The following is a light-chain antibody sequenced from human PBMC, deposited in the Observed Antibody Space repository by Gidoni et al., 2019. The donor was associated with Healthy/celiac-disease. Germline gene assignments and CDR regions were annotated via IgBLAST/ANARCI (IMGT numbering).Light chain of an antibody. CDR1: SSTIGSNT. J-gene: IGLJ3*02. CDR2: SNN. CDR3: AAWDDSLNGWV. V-gene: IGLV1-44*01. Sequence: QSVLTQPPSASGTPVQRVTTSCSGSSSTIGSNTVNWYQQLPGTAPKLLIYSNNQRPSGVPDRFSGSKSGTSASLAISGLQSEDEADYYCAAWDDSLNGWVFGGGTKLTVL.